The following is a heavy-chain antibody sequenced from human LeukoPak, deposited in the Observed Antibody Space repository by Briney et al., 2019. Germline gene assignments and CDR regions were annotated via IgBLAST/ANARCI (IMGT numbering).Heavy chain of an antibody. CDR1: GGSISSGGYY. Sequence: NTSQTLSLTCTVSGGSISSGGYYWRWIRQHPGKGLEWIGYIYYSGSTYYNPSLKSRVTISVDTSKNQFSLKLSSVTAADTAVYYCARVRRTLYSSSWYYFDYWGQGTLVTVSS. CDR2: IYYSGST. J-gene: IGHJ4*02. V-gene: IGHV4-31*03. CDR3: ARVRRTLYSSSWYYFDY. D-gene: IGHD6-13*01.